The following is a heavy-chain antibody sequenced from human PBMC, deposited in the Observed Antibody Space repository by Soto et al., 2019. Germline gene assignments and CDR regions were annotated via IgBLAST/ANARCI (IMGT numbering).Heavy chain of an antibody. CDR2: IFCSGTT. D-gene: IGHD3-16*01. V-gene: IGHV4-30-4*01. J-gene: IGHJ6*02. CDR3: ARVPSPFDYYYAMDV. CDR1: GDSISSGNKY. Sequence: PSETLSLTCTVSGDSISSGNKYWSWIRQAPGKGLEWIGYIFCSGTTYYNPSLKSRLTMSLDTSHNQFSLRLASITDADSALYYCARVPSPFDYYYAMDVWGQGTTVTVSS.